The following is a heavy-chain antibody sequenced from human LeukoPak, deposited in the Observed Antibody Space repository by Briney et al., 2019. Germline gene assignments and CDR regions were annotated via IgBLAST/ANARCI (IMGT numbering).Heavy chain of an antibody. V-gene: IGHV3-7*01. Sequence: GGSLRLSCAASAFTFSSYWMSWVRQAPGKGLEWVANIKPDGSEKYYVDSVKGRFTISRDNAKNSLYLQMNSLRAEDTAVYYCARDPFGDNWFDPWGQGILVTVSS. D-gene: IGHD2-21*01. J-gene: IGHJ5*02. CDR2: IKPDGSEK. CDR3: ARDPFGDNWFDP. CDR1: AFTFSSYW.